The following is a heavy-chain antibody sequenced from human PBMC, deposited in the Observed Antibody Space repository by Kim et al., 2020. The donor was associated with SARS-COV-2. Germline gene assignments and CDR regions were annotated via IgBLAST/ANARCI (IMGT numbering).Heavy chain of an antibody. V-gene: IGHV1-69*02. CDR3: ASGAAAGRSAEDY. J-gene: IGHJ4*02. D-gene: IGHD6-13*01. Sequence: YARTFQGRVTITADKSTSTAYMELSSLRSEDTAVYYCASGAAAGRSAEDYWGQGTLVTVSS.